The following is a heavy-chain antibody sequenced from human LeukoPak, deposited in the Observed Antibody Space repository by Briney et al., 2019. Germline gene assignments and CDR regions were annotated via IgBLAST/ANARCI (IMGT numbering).Heavy chain of an antibody. V-gene: IGHV4-4*07. D-gene: IGHD6-19*01. J-gene: IGHJ4*02. CDR3: ARGKVVAGTPGQNSWDY. Sequence: SETLSLTCTVSGGSISSYYWNWIRQPAGKGLEWIGRIHISGSTNYNPSLKSRVTVSVDTSKNQFSLKLSSVTATDTAVYYCARGKVVAGTPGQNSWDYWGQGTLVTVSS. CDR2: IHISGST. CDR1: GGSISSYY.